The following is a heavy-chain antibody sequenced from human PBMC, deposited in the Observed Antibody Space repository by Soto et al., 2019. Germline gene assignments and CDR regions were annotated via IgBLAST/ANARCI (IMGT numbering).Heavy chain of an antibody. CDR2: ISGNGVST. J-gene: IGHJ6*02. V-gene: IGHV3-23*01. Sequence: QPGGSLRLSCAASGFAFSSYAMSWVRQTPGKGLEWVSAISGNGVSTYYADSVKGRFTISRDNSKNSLYLQMNSLRTEDTALYYCAKDIVATTDYYYYYYGMDVWGQGTTVTVSS. CDR3: AKDIVATTDYYYYYYGMDV. CDR1: GFAFSSYA. D-gene: IGHD5-12*01.